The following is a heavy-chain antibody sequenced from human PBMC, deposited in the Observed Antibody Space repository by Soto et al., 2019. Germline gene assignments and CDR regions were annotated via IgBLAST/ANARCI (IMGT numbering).Heavy chain of an antibody. CDR1: GYSFSYYW. J-gene: IGHJ4*01. Sequence: EVQLVQSGAEVKKPGESLKISCKGSGYSFSYYWIAWVRQMPGKGLEWMGIIYPVDSDTRYNPSFQGQVTISADKSIGTAYLQWSSLKASDTAMYYCARQDGLAHYYFDYWGHGTLVTVSS. CDR3: ARQDGLAHYYFDY. CDR2: IYPVDSDT. V-gene: IGHV5-51*01. D-gene: IGHD3-16*01.